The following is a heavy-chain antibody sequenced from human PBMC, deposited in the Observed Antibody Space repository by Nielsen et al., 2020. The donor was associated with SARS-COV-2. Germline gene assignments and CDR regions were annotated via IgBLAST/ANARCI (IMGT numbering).Heavy chain of an antibody. V-gene: IGHV3-53*01. Sequence: GESLKISCAASGFTFSSYAMSWVRQAPGKGLEWVSVIYSGGSTYYADSVKGRFTISRDNSKNTLYLQMNSLRAEDTAVYYCARWIAARGLDYWGQGTLVTVSS. D-gene: IGHD6-6*01. CDR2: IYSGGST. CDR3: ARWIAARGLDY. CDR1: GFTFSSYA. J-gene: IGHJ4*02.